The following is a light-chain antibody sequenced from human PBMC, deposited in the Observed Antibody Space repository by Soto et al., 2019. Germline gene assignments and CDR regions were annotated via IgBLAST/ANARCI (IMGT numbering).Light chain of an antibody. CDR3: QQYFTTPWT. CDR1: QSVLSSSNNKNF. V-gene: IGKV4-1*01. CDR2: SAS. J-gene: IGKJ1*01. Sequence: DIVMTQSPDSLAVSLVARATIKFKSSQSVLSSSNNKNFLSWYRQRPGQPPKLLIYSASTRESGVPDRFSGSGSGTDFTLTISSLQAEDVALYYCQQYFTTPWTFGPGTKVEIK.